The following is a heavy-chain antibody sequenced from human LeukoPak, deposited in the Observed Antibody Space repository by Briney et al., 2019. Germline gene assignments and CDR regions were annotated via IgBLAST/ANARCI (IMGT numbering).Heavy chain of an antibody. CDR2: ISAYNGNT. V-gene: IGHV1-18*01. CDR3: ARETPGELLGGCFDY. D-gene: IGHD1-26*01. J-gene: IGHJ4*02. Sequence: ASVKVSCKASGYTFTSYGISWVRQAPGQGLEWMGWISAYNGNTNYAQKFQGRVTITADESTSTAYMELSSLRSEDTAVYYCARETPGELLGGCFDYWGQGTLVTVSS. CDR1: GYTFTSYG.